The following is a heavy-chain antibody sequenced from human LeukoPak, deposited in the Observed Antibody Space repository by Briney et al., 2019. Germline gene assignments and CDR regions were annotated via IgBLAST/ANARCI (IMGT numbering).Heavy chain of an antibody. J-gene: IGHJ6*02. D-gene: IGHD6-19*01. CDR2: IKQDGSEK. V-gene: IGHV3-7*01. Sequence: GSLRLSCEASGFTFSSHWMGWVRQAPGKGLEWVAIIKQDGSEKDYVDSVTGRFTISRDNAKNSLYLQMNSLRDEDTAVYYCARDTSAWRYGMDVWGQGTTVTVSS. CDR3: ARDTSAWRYGMDV. CDR1: GFTFSSHW.